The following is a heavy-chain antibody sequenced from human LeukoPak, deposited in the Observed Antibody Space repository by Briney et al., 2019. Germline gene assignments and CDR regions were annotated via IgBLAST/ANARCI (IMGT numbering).Heavy chain of an antibody. D-gene: IGHD3-16*01. CDR2: ISGSGGST. V-gene: IGHV3-23*01. J-gene: IGHJ4*02. CDR3: TRGGSGDFDY. Sequence: PGGSLRLSCAASGFTFSSYAMSWVRQAPGKGLEWVSAISGSGGSTYYADSVKGRFTISRDNSKNTLYLQMNSLRAEDTAVYYCTRGGSGDFDYWGQGTLVTVSS. CDR1: GFTFSSYA.